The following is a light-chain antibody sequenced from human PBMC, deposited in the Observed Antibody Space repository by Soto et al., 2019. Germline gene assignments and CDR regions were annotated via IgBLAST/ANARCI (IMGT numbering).Light chain of an antibody. CDR2: DVS. V-gene: IGLV2-14*01. CDR3: SSYARSSTRYV. J-gene: IGLJ1*01. CDR1: SSDVGGYNY. Sequence: QSVLTQPASVSGSPGQSITISCTGPSSDVGGYNYVSWYQQHPGKAPKLMIYDVSNRPSGVSNRFSGSKSGNTASLTISGLQAEDEADYYCSSYARSSTRYVFGTGTKVTVL.